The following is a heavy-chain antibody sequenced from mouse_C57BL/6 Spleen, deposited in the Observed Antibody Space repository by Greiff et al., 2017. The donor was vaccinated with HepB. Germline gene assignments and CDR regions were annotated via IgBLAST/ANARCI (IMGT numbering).Heavy chain of an antibody. CDR1: GYTFTDYE. J-gene: IGHJ2*01. D-gene: IGHD2-5*01. CDR2: IDPETGGT. V-gene: IGHV1-15*01. Sequence: VKLQESGAELVRPGASVTLSCKASGYTFTDYEMHWVKQTPVHGLEWIGAIDPETGGTAYNQKFKGKAILTADKSSSTAYMELRSLTSEDSAVYYCTRRWSNSPDYWGQGTTLTVSS. CDR3: TRRWSNSPDY.